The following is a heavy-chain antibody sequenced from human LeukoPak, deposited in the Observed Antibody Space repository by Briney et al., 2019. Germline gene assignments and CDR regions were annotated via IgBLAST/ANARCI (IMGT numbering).Heavy chain of an antibody. Sequence: PGGSLRLSCAASGFTFSSYAMSWVRQAPGKGLEWVSGISGSGGSTYYADSVKGRFTISRDNSKNTLYLQMNSLRVEDTAVYYCAKFRAAAGRDWFDPWGQGTLVTVSS. J-gene: IGHJ5*02. D-gene: IGHD6-13*01. V-gene: IGHV3-23*01. CDR2: ISGSGGST. CDR1: GFTFSSYA. CDR3: AKFRAAAGRDWFDP.